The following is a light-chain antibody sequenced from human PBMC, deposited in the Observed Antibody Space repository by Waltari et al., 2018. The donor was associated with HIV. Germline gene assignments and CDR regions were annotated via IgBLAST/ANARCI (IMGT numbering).Light chain of an antibody. J-gene: IGKJ2*01. V-gene: IGKV1-5*03. CDR2: RTS. Sequence: DIQITQSPSNLSASVGYTGVITCRASQSIDNWLAWYQQKPGRAPRLLVSRTSLLESGVSSRFRGSGSGTEFTLTIMSLQPDDIGTYYCQQYSTHYAFGQGTRVE. CDR1: QSIDNW. CDR3: QQYSTHYA.